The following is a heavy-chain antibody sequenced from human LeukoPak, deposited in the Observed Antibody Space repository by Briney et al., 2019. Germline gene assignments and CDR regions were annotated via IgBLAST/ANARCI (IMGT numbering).Heavy chain of an antibody. CDR1: GFTFSSYA. J-gene: IGHJ4*02. Sequence: GGSLRRSCAASGFTFSSYAMSCVRQAPRKRLERVSAISGSGGSTYYADSVKGRFTSSRDNSKNTLYLQMNSLRAEDTAVYYCAKDYDYVWGSYDYWGQGTLVTVSS. CDR3: AKDYDYVWGSYDY. V-gene: IGHV3-23*01. D-gene: IGHD3-16*01. CDR2: ISGSGGST.